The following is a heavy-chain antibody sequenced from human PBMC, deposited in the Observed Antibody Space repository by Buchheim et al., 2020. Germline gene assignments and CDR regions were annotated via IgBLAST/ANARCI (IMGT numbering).Heavy chain of an antibody. CDR2: ISISGDST. CDR1: GFSFNNYG. V-gene: IGHV3-23*01. CDR3: TKRSLSGGQTIDY. D-gene: IGHD1-26*01. J-gene: IGHJ4*02. Sequence: EVQLLESGGGLVQPGGSLRLSCAASGFSFNNYGLTWVRQAPGKGLEWVSAISISGDSTDYAASVKGRFTISRENSKNTLYLQMNSLRAEDTAVYYCTKRSLSGGQTIDYWGQGTL.